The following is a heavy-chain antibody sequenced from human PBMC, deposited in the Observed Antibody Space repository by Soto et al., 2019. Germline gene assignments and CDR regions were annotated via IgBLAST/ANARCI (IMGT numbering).Heavy chain of an antibody. Sequence: GGSLRLSCAVSGFTFRSHWMHWVRQAPGKGLVWVSRINSDGSSTDYADSVRGRFTLSRDNAKNTLFLQMNSLRAEDTDVYYCARGHGHSYGSTGDYWGPGTLVTLSS. J-gene: IGHJ4*02. CDR3: ARGHGHSYGSTGDY. CDR1: GFTFRSHW. V-gene: IGHV3-74*01. D-gene: IGHD5-18*01. CDR2: INSDGSST.